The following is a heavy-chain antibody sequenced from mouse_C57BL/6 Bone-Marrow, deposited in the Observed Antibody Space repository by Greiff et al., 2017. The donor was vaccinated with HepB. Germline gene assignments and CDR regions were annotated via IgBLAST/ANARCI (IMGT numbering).Heavy chain of an antibody. CDR3: ARCPSGNHYAMDY. J-gene: IGHJ4*01. V-gene: IGHV1-64*01. Sequence: VQLQQPGAELVKPGASVKLSCKASGYTFTSYWMHWVKQRPGQGLEWIGMIHPNSGSTNYNEKVKSKATLTVDKSSSTAYMQLSSLTSEDSAVYYCARCPSGNHYAMDYWGQGTSVTVSS. CDR2: IHPNSGST. D-gene: IGHD4-1*01. CDR1: GYTFTSYW.